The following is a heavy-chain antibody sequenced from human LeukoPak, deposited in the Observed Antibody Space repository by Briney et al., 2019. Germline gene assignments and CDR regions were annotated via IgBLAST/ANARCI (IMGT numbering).Heavy chain of an antibody. CDR3: AGAMAGLIDY. J-gene: IGHJ4*02. CDR1: GGSISGYY. V-gene: IGHV4-59*01. CDR2: IYYSGST. D-gene: IGHD6-19*01. Sequence: PSETLSLTCIVSGGSISGYYWSWIRQPPGKGLEWIGYIYYSGSTNYNPSLKSRVTISVDTSKNQFSLKLSSVTAADTAVYYCAGAMAGLIDYWGQGTLVTVSS.